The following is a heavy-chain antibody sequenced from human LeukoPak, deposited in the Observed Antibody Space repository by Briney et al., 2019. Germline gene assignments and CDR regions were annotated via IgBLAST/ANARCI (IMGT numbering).Heavy chain of an antibody. D-gene: IGHD3-22*01. V-gene: IGHV3-33*06. CDR3: AKDYYDSSGYLPTLGY. CDR1: GFTFSSYG. CDR2: IWYDGSNK. J-gene: IGHJ4*02. Sequence: QPGGSLRLSCAASGFTFSSYGMHWVRQAPGKGLEWVAVIWYDGSNKYYADSVKGRFTISRDNSKNKLYLQMNSLRAEDTAVYYCAKDYYDSSGYLPTLGYWGQGTLVTVSS.